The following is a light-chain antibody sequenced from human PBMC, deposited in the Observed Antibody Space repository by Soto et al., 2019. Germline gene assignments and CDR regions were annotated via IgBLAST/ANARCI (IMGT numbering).Light chain of an antibody. Sequence: EIVLTQSPATLSLSPGESATLSCRASQSVNSYLAWYQQKPGQAPRLLIYYSSNRATCIPARFSGSGSGTDFTLTISSLEPEDSAVYHCQQRSHWITFGQGTRRASK. J-gene: IGKJ5*01. CDR1: QSVNSY. CDR3: QQRSHWIT. V-gene: IGKV3-11*01. CDR2: YSS.